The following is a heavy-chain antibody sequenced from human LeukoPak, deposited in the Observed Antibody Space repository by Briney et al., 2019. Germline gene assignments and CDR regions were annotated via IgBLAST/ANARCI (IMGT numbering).Heavy chain of an antibody. CDR3: AREGAGIGG. V-gene: IGHV4-59*01. D-gene: IGHD1-1*01. J-gene: IGHJ4*02. CDR2: LYYGGSP. CDR1: GGPISSYY. Sequence: PSETLSLTCTVSGGPISSYYWSWIRQPPGKGLEWIGYLYYGGSPNYNSSLRSRVTISVDTSKNQISLKLSSVTAADTAVYFCAREGAGIGGWGQGTLVTVSS.